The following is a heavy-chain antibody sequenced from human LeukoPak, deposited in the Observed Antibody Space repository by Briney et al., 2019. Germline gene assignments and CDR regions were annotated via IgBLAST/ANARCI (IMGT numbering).Heavy chain of an antibody. Sequence: ASVKVSCKASGYTFTSYGISWVRQAPGRGLEWMGWSSAYNGNTHYAQKLQGRVTMTTDTSTSTAYMEMRSLRSDDTAVYFCARDADSSGWHDAFDIWGQGTMVTVSS. J-gene: IGHJ3*02. CDR2: SSAYNGNT. CDR3: ARDADSSGWHDAFDI. V-gene: IGHV1-18*01. D-gene: IGHD6-19*01. CDR1: GYTFTSYG.